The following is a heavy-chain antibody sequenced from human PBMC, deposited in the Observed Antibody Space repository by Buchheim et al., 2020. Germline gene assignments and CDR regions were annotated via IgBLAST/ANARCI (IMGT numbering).Heavy chain of an antibody. D-gene: IGHD5-18*01. CDR2: MNPNSGNT. CDR1: GYTFTSYD. J-gene: IGHJ6*02. Sequence: QVQLVQSGAEVKKPGASVKVSCKASGYTFTSYDINWVRQATGQGLEWMGWMNPNSGNTGYAQQFQGRVTMTRNTSIHTAYLELRSLRSEDTAVYYCARELRYSYGPPYYYDGMDVWGQGTT. CDR3: ARELRYSYGPPYYYDGMDV. V-gene: IGHV1-8*01.